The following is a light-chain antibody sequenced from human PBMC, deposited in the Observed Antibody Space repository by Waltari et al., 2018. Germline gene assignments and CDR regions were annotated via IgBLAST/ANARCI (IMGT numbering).Light chain of an antibody. J-gene: IGKJ2*01. CDR2: RAS. CDR1: RSVDNSN. V-gene: IGKV3-20*01. Sequence: EVVLTQSPDTLSLSPGERATLSCRASRSVDNSNFAWSQQKPGKAPRLLLYRASTRDTGVPDRISGSGSGTDFTLTINKVEAADSAVYYCQQFGGAPMYTFGQGTKVEI. CDR3: QQFGGAPMYT.